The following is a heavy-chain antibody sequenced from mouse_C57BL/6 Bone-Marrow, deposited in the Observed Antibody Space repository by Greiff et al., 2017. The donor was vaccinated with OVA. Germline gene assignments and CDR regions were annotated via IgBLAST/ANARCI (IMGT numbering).Heavy chain of an antibody. CDR2: IHPNSGST. CDR3: ARMRSKGDYFDY. J-gene: IGHJ2*01. D-gene: IGHD2-5*01. Sequence: QVQLKQPGAELVKPGASVKLSCKASGYTFTSYWMHWVKQRPGQGLEWIGMIHPNSGSTNYNEKFKSKATLTVDKSSSTAYMQLSSLTSEDSAVYYCARMRSKGDYFDYWGQGTTLTVSS. CDR1: GYTFTSYW. V-gene: IGHV1-64*01.